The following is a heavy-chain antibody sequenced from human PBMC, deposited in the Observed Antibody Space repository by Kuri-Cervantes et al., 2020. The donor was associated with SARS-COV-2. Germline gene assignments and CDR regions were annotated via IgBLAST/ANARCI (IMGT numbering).Heavy chain of an antibody. CDR3: ARGAYYDFWSGYYPAYYFDY. CDR1: GGSFSGYY. J-gene: IGHJ4*02. Sequence: SQTLSLTCAVYGGSFSGYYWSWIRQPPGKGLEWIGEINRSGSTNYNPSLKSRVTISVDTSKNQFSLKLSSVTAADTAVYYCARGAYYDFWSGYYPAYYFDYWGQGTLVTVSS. D-gene: IGHD3-3*01. CDR2: INRSGST. V-gene: IGHV4-34*01.